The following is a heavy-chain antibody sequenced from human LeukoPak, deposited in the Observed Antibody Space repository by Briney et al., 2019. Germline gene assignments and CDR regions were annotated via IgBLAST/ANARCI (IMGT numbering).Heavy chain of an antibody. CDR2: ISSSSNTV. CDR3: ARRAMGATSFDY. V-gene: IGHV3-11*04. Sequence: GGSLRLSCAASGFTFSDYYMTWIRQAPGKGLEWVSYISSSSNTVYYADSVKGRLTVSRDNANNSLYVQMTNLKAEDTAVYYCARRAMGATSFDYWGQGTLVTVSS. J-gene: IGHJ4*02. D-gene: IGHD1-26*01. CDR1: GFTFSDYY.